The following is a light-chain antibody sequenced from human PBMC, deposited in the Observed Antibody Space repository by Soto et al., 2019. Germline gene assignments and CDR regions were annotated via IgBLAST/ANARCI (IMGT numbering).Light chain of an antibody. CDR1: SSDVGGYNY. CDR3: SSYRSSSTYVV. V-gene: IGLV2-14*01. J-gene: IGLJ2*01. Sequence: QSALTQPASVSGSPGQSITISCTGTSSDVGGYNYVSWYQQHPGKAPKLMIYEVTNRPSGLSNRFSGSKSGNTASLTISGLQAEAEADYYCSSYRSSSTYVVFGGGTKVTVL. CDR2: EVT.